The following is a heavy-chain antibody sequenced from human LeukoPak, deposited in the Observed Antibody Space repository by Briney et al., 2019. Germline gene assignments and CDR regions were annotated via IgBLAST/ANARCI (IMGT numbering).Heavy chain of an antibody. CDR3: ARDRDFWSGYRNAFDI. J-gene: IGHJ3*02. CDR2: ISAYNGNT. V-gene: IGHV1-18*01. CDR1: GYTFTSYG. Sequence: ASVKVSCKASGYTFTSYGTSWVRQAPGQGLEWMGWISAYNGNTNYAQTLQGRVTMTTDTSTSTAYMELRSLRSDDTAVYYCARDRDFWSGYRNAFDIWDQGTMVTVSS. D-gene: IGHD3-3*01.